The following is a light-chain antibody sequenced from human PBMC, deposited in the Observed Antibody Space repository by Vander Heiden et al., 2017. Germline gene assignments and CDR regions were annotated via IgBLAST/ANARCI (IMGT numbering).Light chain of an antibody. CDR3: QSYDSSNHVV. J-gene: IGLJ3*02. CDR2: DDN. V-gene: IGLV6-57*01. Sequence: NFMLTQPHSVSESPGTTVTISCTRSSGSIASNYVQWYQQRPGSSPTTVIFDDNQRPSGVPDRFSGSIDSSSNSASPTISGLKTEDDADYYCQSYDSSNHVVFGGGTKLTVL. CDR1: SGSIASNY.